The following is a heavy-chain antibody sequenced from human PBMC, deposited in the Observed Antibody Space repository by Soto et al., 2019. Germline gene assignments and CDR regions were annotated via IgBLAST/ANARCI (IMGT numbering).Heavy chain of an antibody. CDR3: ARERNMYGMDV. CDR2: MNPNSGNT. CDR1: GYTFASDE. D-gene: IGHD1-1*01. Sequence: QVQLVQSGAEVKKPGASVKVSCKASGYTFASDEINWVRQATGQGLEWMGWMNPNSGNTVYAQKFQDRVTMTRNTSISTAYMQLSSLRSEDTAVNYCARERNMYGMDVWGQGTTVIVSS. J-gene: IGHJ6*02. V-gene: IGHV1-8*01.